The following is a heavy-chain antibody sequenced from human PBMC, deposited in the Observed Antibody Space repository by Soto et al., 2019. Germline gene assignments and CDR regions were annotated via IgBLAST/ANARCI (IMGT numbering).Heavy chain of an antibody. D-gene: IGHD5-18*01. CDR2: IIPIFGTA. CDR3: ARDSNVDTAMVPPYYYYGMDV. Sequence: ASVKVSCKASGYTFTNYDINWVRQAPGQGLEWMGGIIPIFGTANYAQKFQGRVTITADESTSTAYMELSSLRSEDTAVYYCARDSNVDTAMVPPYYYYGMDVWGQGTTVTVSS. CDR1: GYTFTNYD. J-gene: IGHJ6*02. V-gene: IGHV1-69*13.